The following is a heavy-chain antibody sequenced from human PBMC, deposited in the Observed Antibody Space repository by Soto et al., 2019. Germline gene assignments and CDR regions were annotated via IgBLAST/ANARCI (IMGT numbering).Heavy chain of an antibody. CDR1: GGSFSGYY. CDR3: ARGNRVEDIVVVPAADRNYYYMDV. J-gene: IGHJ6*03. CDR2: INHSGST. Sequence: SETLSLTCAVYGGSFSGYYWSWIRQPPGKGLEWIGEINHSGSTNYNPSLKSRVTISVDTSKNQFSLKLSSVTAADTAVYYCARGNRVEDIVVVPAADRNYYYMDVWGKGTTVTVS. D-gene: IGHD2-2*01. V-gene: IGHV4-34*01.